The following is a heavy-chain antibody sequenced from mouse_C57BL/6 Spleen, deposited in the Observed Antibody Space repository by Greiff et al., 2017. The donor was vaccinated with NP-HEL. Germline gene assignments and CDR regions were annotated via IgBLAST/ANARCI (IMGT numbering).Heavy chain of an antibody. CDR3: ARALLLGFDY. CDR1: GYAFSSYW. V-gene: IGHV1-80*01. D-gene: IGHD1-1*01. J-gene: IGHJ2*01. Sequence: QVQLKESGAELVKPGASVKISCKASGYAFSSYWMNWVKQRPGKGLEWIGQIYPGDGDTNYNGKFKGKATLTADKSSSTAYMQLSSLTSEDSAVYFCARALLLGFDYWGQGTTLTVSS. CDR2: IYPGDGDT.